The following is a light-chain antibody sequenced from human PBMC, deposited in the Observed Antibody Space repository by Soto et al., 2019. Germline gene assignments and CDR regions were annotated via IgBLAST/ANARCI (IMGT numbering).Light chain of an antibody. CDR3: QQLNSYPLT. CDR2: AAS. Sequence: IHLTQSPSSLSASVGYSATITCRASQDIAIYLAWYQQKPGEAPKLLIYAASTLYGGVPSRFSGSGSGTEFTLTITSLQTEDVATYYCQQLNSYPLTFGGGTKVDIK. J-gene: IGKJ4*01. V-gene: IGKV1-9*01. CDR1: QDIAIY.